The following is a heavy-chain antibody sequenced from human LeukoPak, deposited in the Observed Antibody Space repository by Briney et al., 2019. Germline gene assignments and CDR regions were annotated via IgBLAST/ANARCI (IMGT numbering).Heavy chain of an antibody. CDR3: VRKSDYAAFD. D-gene: IGHD4-17*01. J-gene: IGHJ4*02. V-gene: IGHV5-51*01. CDR1: GYSFTSYW. CDR2: IYPGDSDT. Sequence: GESLKISCQGSGYSFTSYWIGWVRQVPGKGLEWMGIIYPGDSDTRYSPSFQGQVTISADRSIRTAYLQWSSLKASDTAMYYCVRKSDYAAFDWGQGTLVTVSS.